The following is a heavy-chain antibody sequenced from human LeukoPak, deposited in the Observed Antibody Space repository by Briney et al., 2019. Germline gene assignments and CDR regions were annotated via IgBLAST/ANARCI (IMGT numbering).Heavy chain of an antibody. CDR3: ARGEEGGSSTSCAFDY. V-gene: IGHV3-30*02. J-gene: IGHJ4*02. D-gene: IGHD2-2*01. Sequence: GGSLRLSCAASGFTFSSYGMYWVRQAPGKGLEWVTFIRYDGSNKYYADSVKGRFTISRDNSKNTLSLQMNSLRVEDTAVYYCARGEEGGSSTSCAFDYWGQGTLVTVSS. CDR1: GFTFSSYG. CDR2: IRYDGSNK.